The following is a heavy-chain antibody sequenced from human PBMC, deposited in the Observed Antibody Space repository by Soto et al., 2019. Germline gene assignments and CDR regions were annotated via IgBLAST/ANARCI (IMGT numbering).Heavy chain of an antibody. J-gene: IGHJ6*02. Sequence: PGESLTLSCKHSGFNFPTFWIAWVRQMPGKGLEWMGTIFPDDSYTNYSPSFQGHVTISADKSISTAYLQWSSLKASDTAMYYCASSPRGYCSSTSCRELGNYYGMDVWGQGTTVTVSS. CDR3: ASSPRGYCSSTSCRELGNYYGMDV. CDR1: GFNFPTFW. V-gene: IGHV5-10-1*01. D-gene: IGHD2-2*01. CDR2: IFPDDSYT.